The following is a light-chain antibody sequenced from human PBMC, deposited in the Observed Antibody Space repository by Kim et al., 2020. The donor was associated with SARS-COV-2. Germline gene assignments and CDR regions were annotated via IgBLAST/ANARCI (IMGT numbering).Light chain of an antibody. Sequence: EIVMTQSPATLSVSPGERATLSCRASQSISTYLAWYQQKPGQAPRLLIYGASTRATGVPARFSASGSGTEFTLTISSLQSEDFAVYYCLQYKDWSPGDTLGKETKLEI. V-gene: IGKV3-15*01. CDR1: QSISTY. CDR3: LQYKDWSPGDT. CDR2: GAS. J-gene: IGKJ2*01.